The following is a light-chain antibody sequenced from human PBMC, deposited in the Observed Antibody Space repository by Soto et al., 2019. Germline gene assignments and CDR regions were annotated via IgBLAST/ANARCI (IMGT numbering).Light chain of an antibody. CDR2: GAS. Sequence: EIVLTQSPGALSLSPGERATLSCRASQSVSDNYLDWYQQKPGQAPRLLIYGASIRATGIPDRFSGSGSGADFTLTISRLEPEDFAVYYCQQYGGSPRVSFGGGTKVEIK. J-gene: IGKJ4*01. CDR3: QQYGGSPRVS. CDR1: QSVSDNY. V-gene: IGKV3-20*01.